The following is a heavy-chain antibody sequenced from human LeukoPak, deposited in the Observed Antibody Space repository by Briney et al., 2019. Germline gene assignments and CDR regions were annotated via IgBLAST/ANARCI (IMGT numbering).Heavy chain of an antibody. J-gene: IGHJ5*02. Sequence: GGSLRLSCAASGFTFSRYSMNWVRQAPGKGLEWVSSISGSSSYIYYADSVKGRFTISRHNAKNSLYLQMNSLRAEDTAVYYCARGPGVVITTNNWFDPWGQGTLVTVSS. CDR3: ARGPGVVITTNNWFDP. V-gene: IGHV3-21*01. CDR2: ISGSSSYI. D-gene: IGHD3-3*01. CDR1: GFTFSRYS.